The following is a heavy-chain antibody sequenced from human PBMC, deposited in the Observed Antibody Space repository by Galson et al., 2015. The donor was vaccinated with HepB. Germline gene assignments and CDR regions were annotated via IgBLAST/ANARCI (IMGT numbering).Heavy chain of an antibody. CDR1: GGSISSYY. CDR2: VFPPGST. Sequence: LTCTVSGGSISSYYWSWIRQPVGKGLEWIGRVFPPGSTNYNPSLKGRIAMSVDTSKKQVSLQLRSVTAADTAVYYCAGNEYFDLWGQGTLVTVSS. CDR3: AGNEYFDL. V-gene: IGHV4-4*07. J-gene: IGHJ4*02. D-gene: IGHD1-1*01.